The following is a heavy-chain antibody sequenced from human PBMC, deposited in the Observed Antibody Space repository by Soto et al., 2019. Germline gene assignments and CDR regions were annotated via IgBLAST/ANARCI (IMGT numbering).Heavy chain of an antibody. D-gene: IGHD1-7*01. Sequence: RGFLTLSYAASGVTFSRYGMHWVSQAPGKGLEWVAVISYDGSNKYYADSVKGRFTISRDNSKNTLYLQMNSLRAEDTAVYYCARDVDWNYAYYYYRMDAWGQGTTGTFPS. CDR1: GVTFSRYG. CDR2: ISYDGSNK. V-gene: IGHV3-30-3*01. J-gene: IGHJ6*01. CDR3: ARDVDWNYAYYYYRMDA.